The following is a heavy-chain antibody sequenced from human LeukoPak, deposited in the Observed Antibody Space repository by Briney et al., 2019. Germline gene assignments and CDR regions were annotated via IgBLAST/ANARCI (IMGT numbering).Heavy chain of an antibody. D-gene: IGHD1-1*01. V-gene: IGHV4-4*07. CDR3: ARAPTGTGGWSWFDP. CDR1: GGSISSYY. Sequence: SETLSLTCTVSGGSISSYYWSWIRQPAGKGLELIGRIYTSGTTNYNPSLKSRVTMSVDTSRNQFSLKLSSVTAADTAVYYCARAPTGTGGWSWFDPWGQGTLVTVSS. CDR2: IYTSGTT. J-gene: IGHJ5*02.